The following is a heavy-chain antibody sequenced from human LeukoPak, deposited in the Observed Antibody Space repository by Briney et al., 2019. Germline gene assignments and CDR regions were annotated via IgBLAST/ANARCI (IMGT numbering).Heavy chain of an antibody. CDR3: VRDHCSGGSCPSFDD. J-gene: IGHJ4*02. D-gene: IGHD2-15*01. Sequence: ASVKVSCKPSGYTFTNYGIIWVGQAPRQGLKWMGWICAYNGDTNYAQKLQGTVTMTTDTYKSTAYMELRSLRSDDTAVYYCVRDHCSGGSCPSFDDWGKGTLVTVSS. CDR2: ICAYNGDT. CDR1: GYTFTNYG. V-gene: IGHV1-18*01.